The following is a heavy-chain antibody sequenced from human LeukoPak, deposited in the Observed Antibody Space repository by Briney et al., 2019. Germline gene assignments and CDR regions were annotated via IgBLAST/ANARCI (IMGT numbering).Heavy chain of an antibody. CDR1: GYTFTVYS. Sequence: ASVKVSCKASGYTFTVYSMHWVRQAPGQGLEWMGWINPNSGGTIYAQKFQGRVTMTRDTSISTVYMELSRLRSDDTAVYYCARAPPITRGPFDPWGQGTLVTVSS. CDR3: ARAPPITRGPFDP. CDR2: INPNSGGT. V-gene: IGHV1-2*02. D-gene: IGHD3-10*01. J-gene: IGHJ5*02.